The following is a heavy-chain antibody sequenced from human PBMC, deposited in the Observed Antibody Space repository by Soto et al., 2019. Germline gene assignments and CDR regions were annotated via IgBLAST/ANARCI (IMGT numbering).Heavy chain of an antibody. Sequence: ASVKVSCKASGYTLTSYAMHWVRQAPGQRLEWMGRINAGSGNTKYAQKFQGRVTMTRDTSTSTVYMELSSLRSEDTAVYYCANEEYDILTGSPKTKDAFDIWGQGTMLTVSS. CDR2: INAGSGNT. CDR1: GYTLTSYA. CDR3: ANEEYDILTGSPKTKDAFDI. V-gene: IGHV1-3*01. D-gene: IGHD3-9*01. J-gene: IGHJ3*02.